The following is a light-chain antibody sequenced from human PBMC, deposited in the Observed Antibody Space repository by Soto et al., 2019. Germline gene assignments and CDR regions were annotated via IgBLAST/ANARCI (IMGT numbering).Light chain of an antibody. CDR3: QQRSSWPIT. V-gene: IGKV3D-20*02. J-gene: IGKJ5*01. CDR2: GAS. Sequence: IVLTQSPGTLSLSPGERATLSCRASQSVSSSYLAWYQQKPGQAPRLLIYGASSRATGIPDRFSGSGSGTDFTLTINSLEPEDFAVYYCQQRSSWPITFGQGTRLEI. CDR1: QSVSSSY.